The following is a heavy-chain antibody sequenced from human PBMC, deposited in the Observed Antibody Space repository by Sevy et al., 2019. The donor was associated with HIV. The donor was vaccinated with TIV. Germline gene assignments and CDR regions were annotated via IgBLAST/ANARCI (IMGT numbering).Heavy chain of an antibody. CDR3: AKESIAVYYFDY. CDR1: GFTFSSYG. Sequence: GGSLRLSCAASGFTFSSYGMHWVRQAPGKGLEWVAFIRYDGCNKYYADSVKGRFTISRDNSKNTLYLQMNSLRAEDTAVYYCAKESIAVYYFDYWGQGTLVTVSS. CDR2: IRYDGCNK. V-gene: IGHV3-30*02. D-gene: IGHD6-6*01. J-gene: IGHJ4*02.